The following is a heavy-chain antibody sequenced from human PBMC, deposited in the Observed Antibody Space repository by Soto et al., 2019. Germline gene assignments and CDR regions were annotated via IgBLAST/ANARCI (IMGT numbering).Heavy chain of an antibody. CDR2: TSYDGATQ. Sequence: HPGGSLRLSCEVSGLTFNTSGMHWVRQAPGKGLEWLAVTSYDGATQYYGDTVKGRFTISRDNSKNTLFLHMGRLRAEDTAMYYCATKARVTNYLYYGMDVWGLGTTVTVSS. D-gene: IGHD2-21*02. J-gene: IGHJ6*02. CDR3: ATKARVTNYLYYGMDV. V-gene: IGHV3-30*03. CDR1: GLTFNTSG.